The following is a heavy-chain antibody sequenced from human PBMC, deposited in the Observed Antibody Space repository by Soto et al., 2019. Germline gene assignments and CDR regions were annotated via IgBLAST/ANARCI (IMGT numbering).Heavy chain of an antibody. Sequence: SGGSLRLSCAASGFTFSSYWMHWVRQAPGKGLEWVSTISGSDGSTYYADSVKGRFTISRDNSKNTLYLQMNSLRAEDTAVYYCAKEYSSGWYYLDYSGQGSLVIVS. CDR1: GFTFSSYW. D-gene: IGHD6-19*01. J-gene: IGHJ4*02. CDR3: AKEYSSGWYYLDY. CDR2: ISGSDGST. V-gene: IGHV3-23*01.